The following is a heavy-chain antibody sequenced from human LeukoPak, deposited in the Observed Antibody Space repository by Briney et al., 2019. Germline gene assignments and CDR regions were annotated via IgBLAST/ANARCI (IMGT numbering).Heavy chain of an antibody. CDR3: ARFKSGGAAADY. CDR1: GGSISSYY. Sequence: SETLSLTCTVSGGSISSYYWSWIRQPPGKGLEWIGYIYYSGSTNYNPSLKSRVTISVDTSKNQFSLKLSSVTAADTVVYYCARFKSGGAAADYWGQGTLVTVSS. V-gene: IGHV4-59*01. D-gene: IGHD6-13*01. J-gene: IGHJ4*02. CDR2: IYYSGST.